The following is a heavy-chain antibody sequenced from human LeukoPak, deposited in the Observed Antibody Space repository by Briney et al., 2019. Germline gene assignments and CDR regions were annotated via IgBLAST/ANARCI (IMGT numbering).Heavy chain of an antibody. J-gene: IGHJ6*02. CDR3: ARPLKEGGYYYGMDV. CDR2: ISSHGSST. CDR1: GFTFSKYA. D-gene: IGHD3-16*01. V-gene: IGHV3-64*01. Sequence: GGSLRLSCAASGFTFSKYAMFWVRQAPGKGLEFVSAISSHGSSTYANSLKGRFNISRDNSKNTLYLQMRSLRPEDTAVYYCARPLKEGGYYYGMDVWGQGTTVTVSS.